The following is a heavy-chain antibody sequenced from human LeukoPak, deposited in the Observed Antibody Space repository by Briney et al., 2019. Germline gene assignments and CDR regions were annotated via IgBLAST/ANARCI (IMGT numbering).Heavy chain of an antibody. CDR2: IYTSGST. D-gene: IGHD2-15*01. CDR1: GGSISSGSYY. Sequence: PSETLSLTCTDSGGSISSGSYYWSWIRQPAGKGLEWIGRIYTSGSTNYNPSLKSRVTISVDTSKNQFSLKLSPVTAADTAVYYCARAIQEVVVAATSLFDYWGQGTLVTVSS. CDR3: ARAIQEVVVAATSLFDY. V-gene: IGHV4-61*02. J-gene: IGHJ4*02.